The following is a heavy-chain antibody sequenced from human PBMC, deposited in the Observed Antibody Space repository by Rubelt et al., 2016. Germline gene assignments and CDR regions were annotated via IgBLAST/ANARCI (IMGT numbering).Heavy chain of an antibody. D-gene: IGHD1-26*01. Sequence: QVQLVESGGGLVKPGGSLRLSCAASGFTFSDYYMSWIRQAPGKGLEWVAVIWYDGSNKYYADSVKGRFTISRDNSKNTLYLQMNSLGAEETAVYYCARGGMGGSTGYFDYWGQGTLVTVSS. CDR3: ARGGMGGSTGYFDY. J-gene: IGHJ4*02. CDR2: IWYDGSNK. V-gene: IGHV3-33*08. CDR1: GFTFSDYY.